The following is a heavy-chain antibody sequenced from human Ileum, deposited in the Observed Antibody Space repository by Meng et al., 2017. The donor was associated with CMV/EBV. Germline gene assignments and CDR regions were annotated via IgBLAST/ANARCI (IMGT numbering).Heavy chain of an antibody. CDR3: ARGPHRAAAGSY. CDR1: GGSFSGYY. D-gene: IGHD6-13*01. Sequence: SETLSLTCAVYGGSFSGYYWSWIRQPPGKGLEWIGEINHSGSTNYNPSLKSRVTISVDTSKNQFSLKLSSVTAADTAVYYCARGPHRAAAGSYWGQGTRVTGSS. CDR2: INHSGST. V-gene: IGHV4-34*01. J-gene: IGHJ4*02.